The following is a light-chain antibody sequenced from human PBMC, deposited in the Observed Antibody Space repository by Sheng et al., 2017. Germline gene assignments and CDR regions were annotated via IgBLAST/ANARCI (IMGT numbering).Light chain of an antibody. CDR1: QSVNNF. J-gene: IGKJ1*01. V-gene: IGKV1-39*01. Sequence: DIQMTQSPSSLSASVGDRVTITCRTSQSVNNFLNWYQQKPGRAPNLLIYAASSLQSGVPSRFSGSGSGTDFTLTISSLQPEDFATYYCQQTYDTVWAFGQGTKVEMK. CDR3: QQTYDTVWA. CDR2: AAS.